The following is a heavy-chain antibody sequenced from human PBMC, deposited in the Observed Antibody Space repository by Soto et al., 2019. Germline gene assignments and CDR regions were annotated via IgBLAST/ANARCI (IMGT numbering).Heavy chain of an antibody. D-gene: IGHD2-2*01. J-gene: IGHJ5*02. CDR2: ISTYNGDT. CDR3: ARGYCNSPSCSGRDWFDP. V-gene: IGHV1-18*01. Sequence: QVQLVQSGAEMKKPGASVKVSCKASGYTFTTYGINWVRQAPGQGLEWMGWISTYNGDTKYAQKLQGRVTMTTDTSTSTANMELRSLIFDDTAVYYCARGYCNSPSCSGRDWFDPWGQGTLVTVSP. CDR1: GYTFTTYG.